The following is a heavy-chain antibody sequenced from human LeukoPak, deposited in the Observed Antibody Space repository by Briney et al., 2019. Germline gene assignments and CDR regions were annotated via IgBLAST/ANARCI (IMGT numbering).Heavy chain of an antibody. CDR3: ARDYDYVWGSYRPGGAFDI. D-gene: IGHD3-16*02. CDR1: GGSISSSSYY. CDR2: IYYSGST. Sequence: SETLSLTCTVSGGSISSSSYYWGWIRQPPGKGLEWIGSIYYSGSTYYNPSLKSRVTISVDRSKNQFSLKLSSVTAADTAVYYCARDYDYVWGSYRPGGAFDIWGQGTMVTVSS. J-gene: IGHJ3*02. V-gene: IGHV4-39*07.